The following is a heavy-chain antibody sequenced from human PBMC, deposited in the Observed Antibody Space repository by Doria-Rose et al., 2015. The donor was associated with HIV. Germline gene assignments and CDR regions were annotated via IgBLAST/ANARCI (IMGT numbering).Heavy chain of an antibody. CDR3: ARIKSSRWYHKYYFDF. CDR2: IFSDDER. V-gene: IGHV2-26*01. D-gene: IGHD6-13*01. CDR1: GVSLSSPGMG. J-gene: IGHJ4*02. Sequence: QESGPVLVKPTETLTLTCTVSGVSLSSPGMGVSWIRQPPGKALEWLANIFSDDERSYQTSLKSRLTNSRGTSKGEVVLTMTDMDPVDTATYYCARIKSSRWYHKYYFDFWGQGTLVIVSA.